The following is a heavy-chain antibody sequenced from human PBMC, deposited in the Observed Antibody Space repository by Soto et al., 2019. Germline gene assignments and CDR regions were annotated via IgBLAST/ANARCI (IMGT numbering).Heavy chain of an antibody. J-gene: IGHJ4*02. V-gene: IGHV3-74*01. Sequence: EVQLVESGGGLVQPGGSLRLSCADSGFTFSKNWMHWVRRAPGKGLEWVSRRSSDGSTTNYADSVKGRFTISRDNAKNTLYLQMNSLSVEDTAVYYCARGPRGWYGFDYWGQGTLVTVSS. D-gene: IGHD6-19*01. CDR3: ARGPRGWYGFDY. CDR2: RSSDGSTT. CDR1: GFTFSKNW.